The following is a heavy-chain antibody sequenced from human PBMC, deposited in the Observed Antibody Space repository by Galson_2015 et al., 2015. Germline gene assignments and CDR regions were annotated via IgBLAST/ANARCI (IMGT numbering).Heavy chain of an antibody. V-gene: IGHV3-7*01. D-gene: IGHD4/OR15-4a*01. Sequence: SLRLSCAASGFPFYYSWMTWVRQAPGKGLEWEANIKEDGSRKVYLDSVKGRFAISRVNAKSSLFLQMDSLRAEDTAVYYCAKGGAPSHEAVYWGQGPLVSVST. CDR1: GFPFYYSW. CDR3: AKGGAPSHEAVY. CDR2: IKEDGSRK. J-gene: IGHJ4*02.